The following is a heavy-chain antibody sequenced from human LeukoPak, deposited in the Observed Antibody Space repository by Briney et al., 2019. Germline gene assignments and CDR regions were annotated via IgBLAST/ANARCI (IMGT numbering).Heavy chain of an antibody. Sequence: SETLSLTCTVSDGSISSYYWSWIRQPPGTGLEWIGYIFYSGDTKYNPSLERRFTMSLNTSKNLSALKLRSVMAVNTTVYYAAREADKGYCFGPWGQRTLVTVSS. CDR2: IFYSGDT. CDR1: DGSISSYY. CDR3: AREADKGYCFGP. J-gene: IGHJ5*02. V-gene: IGHV4-59*01. D-gene: IGHD3-9*01.